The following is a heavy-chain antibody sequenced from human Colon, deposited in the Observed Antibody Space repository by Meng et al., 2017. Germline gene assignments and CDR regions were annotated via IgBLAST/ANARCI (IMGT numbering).Heavy chain of an antibody. Sequence: GESLKISCAASGFTLSSHGMHWVRQAPGKGLEWVAIIWFDGSNGVYADSVKGRFTISRDNSKNTVYLQMTSLRAEDTAVYYCARDGGLGFAYWGQGTPVTVSS. CDR1: GFTLSSHG. CDR3: ARDGGLGFAY. J-gene: IGHJ4*02. V-gene: IGHV3-33*01. D-gene: IGHD6-19*01. CDR2: IWFDGSNG.